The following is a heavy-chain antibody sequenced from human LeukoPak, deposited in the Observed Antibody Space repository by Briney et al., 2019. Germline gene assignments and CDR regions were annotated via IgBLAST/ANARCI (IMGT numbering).Heavy chain of an antibody. CDR3: AKSEAGYGYGKLYYYYYYMDV. CDR2: INWNGGST. D-gene: IGHD5-18*01. Sequence: GGSLRLSCAASGFTFDDYGMSWVRQAPGKGLEWVSGINWNGGSTGYTDSVKGRFTISRDNSKNSLYLQMNSLRTEDTALYYCAKSEAGYGYGKLYYYYYYMDVWGTGTTVTVSS. J-gene: IGHJ6*03. V-gene: IGHV3-20*04. CDR1: GFTFDDYG.